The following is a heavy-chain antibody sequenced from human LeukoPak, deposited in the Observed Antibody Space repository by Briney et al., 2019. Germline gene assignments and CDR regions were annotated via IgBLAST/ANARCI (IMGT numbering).Heavy chain of an antibody. D-gene: IGHD2-15*01. J-gene: IGHJ5*02. Sequence: GESLKISCKGSGYSITNYWIAWVRQMPGKGLEWMGIIYPVDSDIRYSPSFQGQVTISADKSISTAYLLWSSLKASDTAMYYCARQEYCSGGSCYTWFDPWGQGTLVTVSS. CDR1: GYSITNYW. CDR2: IYPVDSDI. V-gene: IGHV5-51*01. CDR3: ARQEYCSGGSCYTWFDP.